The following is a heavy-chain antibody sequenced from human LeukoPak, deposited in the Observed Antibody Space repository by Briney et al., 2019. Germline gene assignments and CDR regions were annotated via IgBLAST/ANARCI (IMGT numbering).Heavy chain of an antibody. J-gene: IGHJ4*02. V-gene: IGHV4-34*01. CDR2: INHSGSI. CDR3: ARDRYYDFWSGYYTGIDY. Sequence: PSETLSLTCAVYGGSFSGYYWSWVRQPPGKGREWIGGINHSGSINYSPSIKSRVTISVDTYKNQFSLELSSVTAEDTAVYYCARDRYYDFWSGYYTGIDYWGQGTLVTVSS. CDR1: GGSFSGYY. D-gene: IGHD3-3*01.